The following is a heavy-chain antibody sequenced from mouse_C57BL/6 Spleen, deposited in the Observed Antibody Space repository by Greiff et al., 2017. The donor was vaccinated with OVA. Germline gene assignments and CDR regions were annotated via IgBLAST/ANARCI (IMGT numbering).Heavy chain of an antibody. Sequence: QVQLQQPGAELVKPGASVKLSCKASGYTFTSYWMQWVKQRPGQGLEWIGEIDPSDSYTNYNQKFKGKATLTVDTSSSTAYMQLSSLTSEDSAVYYCARGTTVVAKDWFAYWGQGTLVTVSA. CDR1: GYTFTSYW. D-gene: IGHD1-1*01. J-gene: IGHJ3*01. V-gene: IGHV1-50*01. CDR3: ARGTTVVAKDWFAY. CDR2: IDPSDSYT.